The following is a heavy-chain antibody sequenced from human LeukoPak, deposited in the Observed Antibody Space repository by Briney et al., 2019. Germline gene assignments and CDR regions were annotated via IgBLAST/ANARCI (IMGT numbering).Heavy chain of an antibody. D-gene: IGHD3-9*01. CDR2: INPNTGGT. J-gene: IGHJ4*02. CDR1: GYTFTGYF. CDR3: ARVHATGYFSLDLGY. V-gene: IGHV1-2*02. Sequence: ASVRVSCKASGYTFTGYFMHWVRQAPGQGLDWMGWINPNTGGTKYAQKFQGRVTMTRDTSIGTAYMELSTVTSDDTAVYFCARVHATGYFSLDLGYGGQGTLVTVSS.